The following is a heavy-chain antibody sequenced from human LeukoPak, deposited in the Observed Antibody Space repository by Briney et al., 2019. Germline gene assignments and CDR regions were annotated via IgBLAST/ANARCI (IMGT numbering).Heavy chain of an antibody. J-gene: IGHJ4*02. V-gene: IGHV4-4*02. D-gene: IGHD6-19*01. CDR1: GGSISSSNW. CDR2: IYHTGST. Sequence: PSETLSLTCAVSGGSISSSNWWSWVRQPPGKGLEWIGEIYHTGSTNYNPSLKSRFTISVDKSQNQFSLKVTSVTAADTAVYYCARGTIAVAGNFDCWGQGTLVTVSS. CDR3: ARGTIAVAGNFDC.